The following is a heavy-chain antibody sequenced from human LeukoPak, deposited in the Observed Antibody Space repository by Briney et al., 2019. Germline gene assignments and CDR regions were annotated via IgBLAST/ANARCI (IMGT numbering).Heavy chain of an antibody. Sequence: SVKVSCKASGGTFSSYAISWVRQAPGQGLEWMGGIIPIFGTANYAQKFQGRVTITTDESTSTAYMELSSLRSEDTAVYYCARALRIHDYVWGSYRFREIYYFDYWGQGTLVTVSS. V-gene: IGHV1-69*05. CDR1: GGTFSSYA. J-gene: IGHJ4*02. CDR2: IIPIFGTA. CDR3: ARALRIHDYVWGSYRFREIYYFDY. D-gene: IGHD3-16*02.